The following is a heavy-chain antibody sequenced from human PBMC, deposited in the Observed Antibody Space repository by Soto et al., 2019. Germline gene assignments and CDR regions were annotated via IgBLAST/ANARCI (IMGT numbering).Heavy chain of an antibody. J-gene: IGHJ5*02. Sequence: SETLSLTCTVSGDSIISSDFYWGWVRQPPGKGLEWIGSIFYLGSSYYNPSLKSRVTMSVDTSKNQFSLRLRSVTAADTALYFCARHSLALRKNNWFDPWGKGILVTVSS. V-gene: IGHV4-39*01. CDR3: ARHSLALRKNNWFDP. CDR1: GDSIISSDFY. CDR2: IFYLGSS. D-gene: IGHD3-3*02.